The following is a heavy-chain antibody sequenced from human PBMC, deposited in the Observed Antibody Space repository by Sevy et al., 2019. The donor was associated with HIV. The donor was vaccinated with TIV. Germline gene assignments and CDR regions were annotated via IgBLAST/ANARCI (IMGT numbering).Heavy chain of an antibody. Sequence: GGSLLSCAGSGFTFGGYMMNWVRQAPGRGLEWVARVSRNGGTPEYGDSAKGRFTISRDNSKNTVYLQLKELRAEDTALYYCVKEGRDDFNPYLDFWGQGILVTVSS. J-gene: IGHJ4*02. CDR2: VSRNGGTP. CDR3: VKEGRDDFNPYLDF. D-gene: IGHD3-10*01. CDR1: GFTFGGYM. V-gene: IGHV3-23*01.